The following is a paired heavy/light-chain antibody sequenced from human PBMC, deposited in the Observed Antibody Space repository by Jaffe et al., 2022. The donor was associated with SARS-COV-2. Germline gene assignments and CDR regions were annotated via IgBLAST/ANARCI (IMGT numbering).Light chain of an antibody. CDR2: AAS. Sequence: DIQMTQSPSSLSASVGDRVTITCRASQSISIYLNWYQQKPGKAPKLLIYAASSLQSGVPSRFSGSGSGTDFTLTISSLQPEDSATYYCQQSYNTPPLTFGGGTKVEIK. V-gene: IGKV1-39*01. CDR3: QQSYNTPPLT. CDR1: QSISIY. J-gene: IGKJ4*01.
Heavy chain of an antibody. Sequence: EVQLVESGGGLVQPGGSLRLSCAASGFTFSTYWMHWVRQAPGKGLVWVSRINGDGSSTSYADSVKGRLTISRDNAKNTLYLQVNSLRAEDTAVYYCARDRGDSLYYSYSYYMDVWGKGTTVTVSS. V-gene: IGHV3-74*01. CDR1: GFTFSTYW. D-gene: IGHD2-21*01. CDR2: INGDGSST. J-gene: IGHJ6*03. CDR3: ARDRGDSLYYSYSYYMDV.